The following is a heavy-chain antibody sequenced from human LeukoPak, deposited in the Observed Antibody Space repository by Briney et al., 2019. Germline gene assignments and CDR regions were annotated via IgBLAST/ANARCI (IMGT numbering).Heavy chain of an antibody. V-gene: IGHV3-21*01. J-gene: IGHJ4*02. Sequence: RTGGSLRLSCAASGFTFSSYSMNWVRQAPGKGLEWVSSISSSSSYIYYADSVKGRFTISRDNAKNSLYLQMNSLRAEDTAVYYCARASYSGSYTTDYWGQGTLVTVSP. CDR1: GFTFSSYS. D-gene: IGHD1-26*01. CDR3: ARASYSGSYTTDY. CDR2: ISSSSSYI.